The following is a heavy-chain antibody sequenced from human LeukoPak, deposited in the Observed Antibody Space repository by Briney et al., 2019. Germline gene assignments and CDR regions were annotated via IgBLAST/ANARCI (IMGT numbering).Heavy chain of an antibody. Sequence: SETLFLTCTVSGYSISSGYYWGWIRQPPGKGLEWIGSIYHSGSTYYNPSLKSRVTISVDTSKNQFSLKLSSVTAADTAVYYCASPDYDFWSGYFRNWGQGTLVTVSS. J-gene: IGHJ4*02. CDR2: IYHSGST. CDR3: ASPDYDFWSGYFRN. V-gene: IGHV4-38-2*02. D-gene: IGHD3-3*01. CDR1: GYSISSGYY.